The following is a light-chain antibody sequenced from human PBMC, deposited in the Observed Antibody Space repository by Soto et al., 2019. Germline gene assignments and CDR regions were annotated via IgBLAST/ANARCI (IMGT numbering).Light chain of an antibody. J-gene: IGKJ1*01. CDR1: QSVSSSY. CDR2: DAS. Sequence: EIVLTQSPATLSLSPGERATLSCRASQSVSSSYLAWYQQKPGQAPRLLFYDASTRATGIPARFSGSGSGTDFTLTISSLEPEDFAVYYWQQRSNWPRTFGQGTKVEIK. V-gene: IGKV3D-20*02. CDR3: QQRSNWPRT.